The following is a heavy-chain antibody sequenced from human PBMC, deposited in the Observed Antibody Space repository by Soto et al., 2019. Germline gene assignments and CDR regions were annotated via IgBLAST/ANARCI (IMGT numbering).Heavy chain of an antibody. Sequence: SETLSLTCTVSGGSISSSSYYWGWIRQSPGKGLEWIGSIYYSGSTYYNPSLKSRVTISVDTSKNQFSLKLSSVTAADTAVYYCASGSNYDILTGYYLDAFDIWGQGTMVTVSS. D-gene: IGHD3-9*01. CDR1: GGSISSSSYY. CDR2: IYYSGST. V-gene: IGHV4-39*01. J-gene: IGHJ3*02. CDR3: ASGSNYDILTGYYLDAFDI.